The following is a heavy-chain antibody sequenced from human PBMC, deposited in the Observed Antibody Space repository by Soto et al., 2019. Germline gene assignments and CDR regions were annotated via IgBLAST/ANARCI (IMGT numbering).Heavy chain of an antibody. CDR3: ARDQGTYSSSWYFDY. J-gene: IGHJ4*02. D-gene: IGHD6-13*01. Sequence: ASVKVSCKASGYTFTSYGISWGRQAPGQGLEWMGWISAYNGNTNYAQKLQGRVTMTTDTSTSTAYMELRSLRSEDTAVYYCARDQGTYSSSWYFDYWGQGTLVTVSS. V-gene: IGHV1-18*01. CDR2: ISAYNGNT. CDR1: GYTFTSYG.